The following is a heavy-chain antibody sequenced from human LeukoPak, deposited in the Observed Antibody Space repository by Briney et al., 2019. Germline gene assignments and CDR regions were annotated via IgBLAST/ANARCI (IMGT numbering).Heavy chain of an antibody. V-gene: IGHV4-59*12. CDR1: GGSISTNY. CDR2: IFYSGRN. Sequence: SETLSLTCTVSGGSISTNYWSWIRQPPGKGLEWIGNIFYSGRNNYNPSLKSRVTMSVDTSKNQFSLKLSSVTAADTAVYYCARVVVEGSRHRLNDYWGQGTLVTVSS. CDR3: ARVVVEGSRHRLNDY. J-gene: IGHJ4*02. D-gene: IGHD6-13*01.